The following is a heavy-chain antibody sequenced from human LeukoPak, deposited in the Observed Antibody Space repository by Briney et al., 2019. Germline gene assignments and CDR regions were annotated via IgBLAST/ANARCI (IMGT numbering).Heavy chain of an antibody. CDR2: MNPYSGGT. J-gene: IGHJ5*02. D-gene: IGHD2-8*01. CDR3: ARGNIVLMVYANWFDP. CDR1: GYTFTGYY. Sequence: GASVKVSCKASGYTFTGYYMHWVRQAPGQGLEWMGWMNPYSGGTNYAQKFQGRVTMTRDTSISTAYMELSRLRSDDTAVYYCARGNIVLMVYANWFDPWGQGTLVTVSS. V-gene: IGHV1-2*02.